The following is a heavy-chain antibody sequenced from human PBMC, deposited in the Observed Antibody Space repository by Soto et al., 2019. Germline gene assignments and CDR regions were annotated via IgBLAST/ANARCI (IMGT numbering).Heavy chain of an antibody. CDR1: GGSVSSGSYY. V-gene: IGHV4-61*01. D-gene: IGHD6-19*01. J-gene: IGHJ4*02. Sequence: QVQLQESGAGLVKPSETLSLTCTVSGGSVSSGSYYWSWIRQPPGKGLVWIGYIYYSGSTNDHPTLKSRVSITVDKSKNRCSRKLSSVTASDTAVYYCARDHRYCGWALDWGQGTLVTVSS. CDR3: ARDHRYCGWALD. CDR2: IYYSGST.